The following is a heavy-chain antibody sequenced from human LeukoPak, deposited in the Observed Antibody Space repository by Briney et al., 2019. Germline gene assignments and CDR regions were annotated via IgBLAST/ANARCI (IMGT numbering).Heavy chain of an antibody. V-gene: IGHV3-66*01. D-gene: IGHD3-22*01. CDR3: ARDYYDSSGRVLYGMDV. J-gene: IGHJ6*02. CDR2: IYSGGST. CDR1: GFTVSSNY. Sequence: GGSLRLSCAASGFTVSSNYMSWVRQAPGKGLEWVSVIYSGGSTYYADSVKGRFTISRDNSKNTLYLQMNSLRAEDTAVYYCARDYYDSSGRVLYGMDVWGQGTTVTVSS.